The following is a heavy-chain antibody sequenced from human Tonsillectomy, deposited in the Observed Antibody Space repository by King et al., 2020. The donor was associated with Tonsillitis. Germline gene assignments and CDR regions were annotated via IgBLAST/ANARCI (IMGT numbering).Heavy chain of an antibody. CDR2: INTNTGKP. Sequence: VQLVQSGSELKKPGASVKVSCKASGYTFTSYAMNWVRQAPGQGLEWMGWINTNTGKPTYAQGFTGRFVFSLDTSVRTAYLQISSLKAEDTAVYYCAKDGRPTYYYDSSGSTPFDYWGQGTLVTVSS. D-gene: IGHD3-22*01. J-gene: IGHJ4*02. V-gene: IGHV7-4-1*02. CDR3: AKDGRPTYYYDSSGSTPFDY. CDR1: GYTFTSYA.